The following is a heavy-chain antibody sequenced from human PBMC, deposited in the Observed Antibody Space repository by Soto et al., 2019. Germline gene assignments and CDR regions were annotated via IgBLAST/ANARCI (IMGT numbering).Heavy chain of an antibody. CDR1: GFTFSGSA. J-gene: IGHJ4*02. V-gene: IGHV3-73*01. CDR3: TVHCSSTSCYLAAPDY. Sequence: GGSLRLSCAASGFTFSGSAMHWVRQASGKGLEWVGRIRSKANSYATAYAASVKGRFTISRDDSKNTAYLQMNSLKTEDTAVYYCTVHCSSTSCYLAAPDYWGQGTLVTVSS. D-gene: IGHD2-2*01. CDR2: IRSKANSYAT.